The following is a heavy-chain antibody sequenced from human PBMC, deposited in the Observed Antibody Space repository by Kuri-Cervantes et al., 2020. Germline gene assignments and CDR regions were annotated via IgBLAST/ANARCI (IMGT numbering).Heavy chain of an antibody. V-gene: IGHV3-33*01. Sequence: GESLKISCAASGFTFSSYGMHWVRQAPGKGLEWVAVIWYDGSNKYYADSVKGRFTISRENAKNSLYLQMNSLRAEDTAVYYCARTYGDYVFFHFDYWGQGTLVTVSS. J-gene: IGHJ4*02. CDR3: ARTYGDYVFFHFDY. D-gene: IGHD4-17*01. CDR1: GFTFSSYG. CDR2: IWYDGSNK.